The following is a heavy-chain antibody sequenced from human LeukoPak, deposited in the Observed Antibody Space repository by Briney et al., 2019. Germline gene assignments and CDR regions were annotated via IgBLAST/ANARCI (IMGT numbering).Heavy chain of an antibody. J-gene: IGHJ4*02. D-gene: IGHD5-24*01. CDR1: GFTVSSSY. Sequence: GGSLRLSCTGSGFTVSSSYMSWVRQTPGKGLEWVSVMYSGGTTYYADSVKGRFTISRDSSKNIVNLQMNSLRAEDTAVYYCARDRRDGYCLGHWGQGTLVTVSS. V-gene: IGHV3-66*01. CDR2: MYSGGTT. CDR3: ARDRRDGYCLGH.